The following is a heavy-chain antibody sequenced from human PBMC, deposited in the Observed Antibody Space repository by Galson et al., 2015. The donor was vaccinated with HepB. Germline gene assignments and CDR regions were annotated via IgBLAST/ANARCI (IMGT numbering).Heavy chain of an antibody. J-gene: IGHJ4*02. CDR1: GFTSSSYG. V-gene: IGHV3-30*18. Sequence: SLRLSCAASGFTSSSYGMHWVRQAPGKGLEWVAVISYDGSNKYYADSVKGRFTISRDNSKNTLYLQMNSLRAEDTAVYYCAKDSGGALEYWGQGTLVTVSS. CDR2: ISYDGSNK. CDR3: AKDSGGALEY. D-gene: IGHD1-26*01.